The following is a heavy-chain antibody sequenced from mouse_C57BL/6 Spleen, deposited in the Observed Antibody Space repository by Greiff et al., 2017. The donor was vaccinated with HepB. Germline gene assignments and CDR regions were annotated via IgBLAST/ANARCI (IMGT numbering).Heavy chain of an antibody. D-gene: IGHD1-1*01. Sequence: EVKLQESGAELVRPGASVKLSCTASGFNIKDDYMHWVKQRPEQGLEWIGWIDPENGDTEYASKFQGKANITADTSSNTAYLQLSSLTSEDTAVYYCTNYYGNFDYWGQGTTLTVSS. CDR3: TNYYGNFDY. CDR2: IDPENGDT. V-gene: IGHV14-4*01. CDR1: GFNIKDDY. J-gene: IGHJ2*01.